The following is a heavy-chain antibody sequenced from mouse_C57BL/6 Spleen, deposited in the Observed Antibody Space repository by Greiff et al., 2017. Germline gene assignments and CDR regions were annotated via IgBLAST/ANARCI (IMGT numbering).Heavy chain of an antibody. D-gene: IGHD1-1*01. Sequence: EVKLMESGPGLAKPSQTLSLTCSVTGYSITSDYWNWIRKFPGNKLEYMGYISYSGSTYYNPSLKSRISITRDTSKNQYYLKLNSVTTVDTATYYCARSYYGSSWFAYWGQGTLVTVSA. CDR1: GYSITSDY. V-gene: IGHV3-8*01. J-gene: IGHJ3*01. CDR2: ISYSGST. CDR3: ARSYYGSSWFAY.